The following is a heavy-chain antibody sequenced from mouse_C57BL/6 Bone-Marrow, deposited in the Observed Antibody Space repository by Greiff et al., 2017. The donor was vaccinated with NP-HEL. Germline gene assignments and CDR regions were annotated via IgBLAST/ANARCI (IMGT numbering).Heavy chain of an antibody. CDR3: ARGIYDGYLAWFAY. CDR2: FHPYNDDT. D-gene: IGHD2-3*01. V-gene: IGHV1-47*01. J-gene: IGHJ3*01. Sequence: QVHVKQSGAELVKPGASVKMSCKASGYTFTTYPIEWMKQNHGKSLEWIGNFHPYNDDTKYNEKFKGKATLTVEKSSSTVYLELSRLTSDDSAVYYCARGIYDGYLAWFAYWGQGTLVTVSA. CDR1: GYTFTTYP.